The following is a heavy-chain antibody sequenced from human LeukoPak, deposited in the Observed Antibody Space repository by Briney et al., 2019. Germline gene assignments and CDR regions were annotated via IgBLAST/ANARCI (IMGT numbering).Heavy chain of an antibody. CDR1: GGPFSGYY. CDR2: INHSGST. Sequence: PSETLSLTCAVYGGPFSGYYWSWIRQPSGKGLEWIGEINHSGSTNYNPSLKSRVTISVDTSKNQFSLKLSSVTAADTAVYYCARSPPIYNWNDVRSYYYYMDVWGKGTTVTISS. J-gene: IGHJ6*03. D-gene: IGHD1-20*01. V-gene: IGHV4-34*01. CDR3: ARSPPIYNWNDVRSYYYYMDV.